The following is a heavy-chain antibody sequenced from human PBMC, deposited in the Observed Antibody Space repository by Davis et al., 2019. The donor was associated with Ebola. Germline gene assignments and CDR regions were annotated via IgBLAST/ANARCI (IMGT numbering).Heavy chain of an antibody. D-gene: IGHD3-9*01. J-gene: IGHJ4*02. CDR2: IYYSVST. CDR3: ARGTGYDILTSSFDY. Sequence: GSLRLSCTVSGGSISSYYWSWIRQPPGKGLEWIGYIYYSVSTNYNPSLKSRVTISVDTSKNQFSLKLSSVTAADTAVYYCARGTGYDILTSSFDYWGQGTLVTVSS. CDR1: GGSISSYY. V-gene: IGHV4-59*01.